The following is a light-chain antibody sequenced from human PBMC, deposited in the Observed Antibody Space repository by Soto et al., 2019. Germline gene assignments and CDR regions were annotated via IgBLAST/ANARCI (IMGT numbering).Light chain of an antibody. CDR3: QQYNSYWT. CDR2: DVS. Sequence: DIQMTQSPSTLSASVGDRVTITCRASQSISNWLAWYQQKPGKAPTLLIYDVSRLESGVPSRFSGSGSGTESTLTISSLQPDDFATYYCQQYNSYWTFGQGTKVDIK. J-gene: IGKJ1*01. CDR1: QSISNW. V-gene: IGKV1-5*01.